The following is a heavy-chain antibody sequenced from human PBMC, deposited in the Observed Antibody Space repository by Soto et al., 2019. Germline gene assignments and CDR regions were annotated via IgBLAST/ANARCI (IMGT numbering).Heavy chain of an antibody. Sequence: DVQLLESGGGLVQPGGSLRLSCAASGFTFSSYAMSWVRQAPGKGLEWVSGISGSGDSTYYADSVKGRFTISRDNSKNTLYLQMNSLRADDTAVYYCAKGVPGIAVAGTGYFQHWGQGTLVTVSS. J-gene: IGHJ1*01. D-gene: IGHD6-19*01. V-gene: IGHV3-23*01. CDR3: AKGVPGIAVAGTGYFQH. CDR1: GFTFSSYA. CDR2: ISGSGDST.